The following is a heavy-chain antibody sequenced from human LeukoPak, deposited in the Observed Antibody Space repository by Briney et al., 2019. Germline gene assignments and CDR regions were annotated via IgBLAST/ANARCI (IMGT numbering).Heavy chain of an antibody. CDR3: VKDTEDYFDY. J-gene: IGHJ4*02. V-gene: IGHV3-48*03. Sequence: GGSLRLSCAASGFTFSSYEMNWVRQAPGKGLEWVSYISSSGNTIYYADSVKGRFTISRDNAKNSLYLQMNSLRAEDTALYYCVKDTEDYFDYWGQGTLVTVSP. D-gene: IGHD2-8*02. CDR2: ISSSGNTI. CDR1: GFTFSSYE.